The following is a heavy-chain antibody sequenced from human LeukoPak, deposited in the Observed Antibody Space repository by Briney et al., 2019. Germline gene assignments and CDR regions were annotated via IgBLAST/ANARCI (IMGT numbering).Heavy chain of an antibody. Sequence: GESLKISCKGSGYSFTNYWIGWVRQMPGKGLEWMGIIYPGDSDTRYSPSFQGQVTISADKSISTAYLQWSSLKASDTAMYYCARSYDFWSGYLDYWGQGTLVTVSS. D-gene: IGHD3-3*01. CDR1: GYSFTNYW. CDR2: IYPGDSDT. V-gene: IGHV5-51*01. J-gene: IGHJ4*02. CDR3: ARSYDFWSGYLDY.